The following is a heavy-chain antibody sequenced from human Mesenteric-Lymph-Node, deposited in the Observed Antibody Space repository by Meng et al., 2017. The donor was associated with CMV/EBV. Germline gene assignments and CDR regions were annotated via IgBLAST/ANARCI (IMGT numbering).Heavy chain of an antibody. CDR2: IYYSGST. CDR1: SISSSSYY. V-gene: IGHV4-39*07. D-gene: IGHD3-3*01. Sequence: SISSSSYYWGWIRQPPGKGLEWIGSIYYSGSTYYKPSLKSRVTISVDTSKNQFSLKLSSVTAADTAVYYCARDIAFWSGDGNWFDPWGQGTLVTVSS. J-gene: IGHJ5*02. CDR3: ARDIAFWSGDGNWFDP.